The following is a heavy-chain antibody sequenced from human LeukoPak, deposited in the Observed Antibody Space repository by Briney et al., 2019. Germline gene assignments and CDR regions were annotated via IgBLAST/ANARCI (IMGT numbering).Heavy chain of an antibody. D-gene: IGHD2-21*01. CDR2: IYHSGIT. Sequence: SETLSLTCAVSGYSISTGYYWGWIRQSPGKGLEWIGNIYHSGITHYHPSLQGRVTLSVDTSKNQFSLNLNSVTAADTAVYYCTRFSTSSSRPAYYWGQGTLVIVSS. J-gene: IGHJ4*02. CDR1: GYSISTGYY. CDR3: TRFSTSSSRPAYY. V-gene: IGHV4-38-2*01.